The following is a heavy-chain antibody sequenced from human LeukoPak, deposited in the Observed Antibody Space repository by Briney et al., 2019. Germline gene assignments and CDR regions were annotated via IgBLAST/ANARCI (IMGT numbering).Heavy chain of an antibody. V-gene: IGHV3-49*04. D-gene: IGHD5-12*01. CDR3: YSGHDSIYFDY. CDR1: RFNFGDYT. J-gene: IGHJ4*02. CDR2: IRSKNFGETQ. Sequence: GGSLRLSCTVSRFNFGDYTITWVRQAPGKGLEWVSFIRSKNFGETQEYAAAVKGRFTISRDDSKNITYLEMNSLKTEDTAVYYCYSGHDSIYFDYWGQGTLVTVSS.